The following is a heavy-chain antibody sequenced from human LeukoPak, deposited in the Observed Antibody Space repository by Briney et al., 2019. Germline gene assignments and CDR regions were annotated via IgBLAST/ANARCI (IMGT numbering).Heavy chain of an antibody. CDR2: ISSRSSTI. CDR3: VRDSPRDSSGWYPY. J-gene: IGHJ4*02. CDR1: GFTFSFYN. D-gene: IGHD6-19*01. Sequence: AGGSLRLSCAASGFTFSFYNMNWVRQAPGKGLEWVSYISSRSSTIQNADSVKGRFTISRDNAKNSLYLQMNSLRDEDTAVYYCVRDSPRDSSGWYPYWGQGTLVTVSS. V-gene: IGHV3-48*02.